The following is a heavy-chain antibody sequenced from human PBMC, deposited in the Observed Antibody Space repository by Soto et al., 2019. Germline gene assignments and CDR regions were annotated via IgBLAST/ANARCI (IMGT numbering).Heavy chain of an antibody. CDR1: GFTLSENY. CDR2: TRNKANSYNT. Sequence: EVQLVESGGGLVQPGGSLRLSCAVSGFTLSENYVDWVRQAPGKGLEWVGRTRNKANSYNTEYAASVKGRFTISRDDSKSSVELQMNSLKTEDTAVYYGARVLVAGYYFYGMDVWGPGTTVTVSS. V-gene: IGHV3-72*01. J-gene: IGHJ6*02. CDR3: ARVLVAGYYFYGMDV. D-gene: IGHD2-15*01.